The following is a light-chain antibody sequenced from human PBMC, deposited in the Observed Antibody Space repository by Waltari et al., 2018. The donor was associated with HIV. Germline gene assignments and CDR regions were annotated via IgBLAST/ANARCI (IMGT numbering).Light chain of an antibody. J-gene: IGLJ2*01. V-gene: IGLV2-23*02. CDR3: CSYAGSSSFVV. CDR2: EVN. Sequence: QSALTQPASVSGSPGQSITISCTGTISDVGTYNLVSWYQQHPGKAPKLMIYEVNKRPSGGSNRFSGSKSGNTASLTISGLQAEDEANYYCCSYAGSSSFVVFGGGTKLTVL. CDR1: ISDVGTYNL.